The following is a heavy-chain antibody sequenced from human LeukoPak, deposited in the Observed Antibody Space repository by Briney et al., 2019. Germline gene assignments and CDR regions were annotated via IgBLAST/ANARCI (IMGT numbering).Heavy chain of an antibody. CDR2: INSDGSST. CDR3: ARGAHYGSGSEFDY. V-gene: IGHV3-74*01. D-gene: IGHD3-10*01. J-gene: IGHJ4*02. Sequence: GGSLRLSCAAYGFTFSSYWMHWVRQAPGKGLVWVSRINSDGSSTSYADSVKGRFTISRDNAKNTLYLQMNSLRAEDTAVYYCARGAHYGSGSEFDYWGQGTLVTVSS. CDR1: GFTFSSYW.